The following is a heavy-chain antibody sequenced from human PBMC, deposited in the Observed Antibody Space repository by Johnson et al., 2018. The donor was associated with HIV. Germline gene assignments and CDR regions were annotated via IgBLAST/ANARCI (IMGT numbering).Heavy chain of an antibody. CDR1: GFTFSDYY. D-gene: IGHD2-2*01. CDR2: IYSGGST. J-gene: IGHJ3*02. Sequence: AQLVESGGGLVKPGGSLRLSCAASGFTFSDYYMSWIRQAPGKGLEWVSVIYSGGSTYYADSVKGRFTISRDNSKNTLYLQMNSLRAEDTAVYYCARGDCSSTSCYHFDIWGQGTMVTVSS. V-gene: IGHV3-66*01. CDR3: ARGDCSSTSCYHFDI.